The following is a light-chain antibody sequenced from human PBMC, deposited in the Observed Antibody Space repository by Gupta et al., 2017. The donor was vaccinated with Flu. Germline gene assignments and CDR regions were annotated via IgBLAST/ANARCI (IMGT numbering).Light chain of an antibody. Sequence: DIQMTQSPSSLSASVGDRVTITCQASQDISNYLNWYQQKPGKAPKLLIYDASNLETGVPSRFSGSGSGTXFTFTIXSLQPEDFATYYCQQDDNLPPTFGXGTQLEIK. V-gene: IGKV1-33*01. CDR2: DAS. CDR1: QDISNY. J-gene: IGKJ5*01. CDR3: QQDDNLPPT.